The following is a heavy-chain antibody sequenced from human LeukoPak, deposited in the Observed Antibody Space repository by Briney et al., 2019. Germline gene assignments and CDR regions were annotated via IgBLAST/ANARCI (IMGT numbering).Heavy chain of an antibody. D-gene: IGHD6-13*01. J-gene: IGHJ4*02. CDR2: ISSSSSYT. CDR1: GFTFSDYY. Sequence: GGSLRLSCAASGFTFSDYYMSWVRQAPGKGLEWVSYISSSSSYTNYADSVKGRFTISRDNAKNSLYLQMNSLRAEDTAVYYYARGVAAAGTRARKTYYFYYWGQGTLVTVSS. CDR3: ARGVAAAGTRARKTYYFYY. V-gene: IGHV3-11*06.